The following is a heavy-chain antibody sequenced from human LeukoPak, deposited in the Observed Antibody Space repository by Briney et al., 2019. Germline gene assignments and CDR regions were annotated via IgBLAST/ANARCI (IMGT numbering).Heavy chain of an antibody. J-gene: IGHJ5*02. CDR2: ISSSSSYI. CDR3: ARDADIVVVPAAVGIDP. CDR1: GFTFSSYS. D-gene: IGHD2-2*01. Sequence: GGSLRLSCAASGFTFSSYSMNWVRQAPGKGLEWVSSISSSSSYIYYADSVKGRFTISRDTSKNTLYLQMNSLRAEDTAVYYCARDADIVVVPAAVGIDPWGQGTLVIVSS. V-gene: IGHV3-21*01.